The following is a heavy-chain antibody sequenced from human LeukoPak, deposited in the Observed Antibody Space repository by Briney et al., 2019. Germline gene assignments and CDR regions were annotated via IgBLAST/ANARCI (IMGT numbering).Heavy chain of an antibody. CDR3: ARVLSDYYGSGSYYNWFDP. CDR1: GGSISSYY. V-gene: IGHV4-59*01. J-gene: IGHJ5*02. D-gene: IGHD3-10*01. CDR2: IYYSGST. Sequence: PSETLSLTCTVSGGSISSYYWSWIRQPPGKGLEWIGYIYYSGSTNYNPSLKSRVTISVDTPKNQFSLKLSSVTAADTAVYYCARVLSDYYGSGSYYNWFDPWGQGTLVTVSS.